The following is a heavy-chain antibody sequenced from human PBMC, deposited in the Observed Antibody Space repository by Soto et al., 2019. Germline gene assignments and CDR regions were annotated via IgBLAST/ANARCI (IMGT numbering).Heavy chain of an antibody. CDR1: GGSMISYY. D-gene: IGHD3-22*01. V-gene: IGHV4-59*01. Sequence: PSETLSLTCTVSGGSMISYYWSWIRQPPGKGLEWIGYIYYSGRTDYNPSLKSRVTISVDTSKNQFSLRLSSVTAADTAVYYCAREGYSSGYYYYYGTDVWGQGTTVTVSS. CDR3: AREGYSSGYYYYYGTDV. J-gene: IGHJ6*02. CDR2: IYYSGRT.